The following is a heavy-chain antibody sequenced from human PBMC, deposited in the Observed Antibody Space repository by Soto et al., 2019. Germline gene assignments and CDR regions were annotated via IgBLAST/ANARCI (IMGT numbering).Heavy chain of an antibody. Sequence: SLRLSCAASGFTFSSYGMHWVRQAPGKGLEWVAVISYDGSNKYYADSVKGRFTISRDNSKNTLYLQMNSLRAEDTAVYYCAKCQAKYCTSGVCYQIDYWGQGTLVTVSS. CDR1: GFTFSSYG. V-gene: IGHV3-30*18. CDR2: ISYDGSNK. D-gene: IGHD2-8*01. J-gene: IGHJ4*02. CDR3: AKCQAKYCTSGVCYQIDY.